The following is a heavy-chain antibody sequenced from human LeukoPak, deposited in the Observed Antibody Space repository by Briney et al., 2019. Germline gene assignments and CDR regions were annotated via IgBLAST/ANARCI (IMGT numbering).Heavy chain of an antibody. CDR2: IYSGGST. J-gene: IGHJ3*02. D-gene: IGHD1-26*01. V-gene: IGHV3-53*01. CDR1: GFTVSSNY. CDR3: ARGGSYLSAFDI. Sequence: GGSLRLSCAASGFTVSSNYMSWVRQAPGKGLEWVSIIYSGGSTFYADSVKGRFTISGDNSKNTLYLQMNSLRAEDTAVYYCARGGSYLSAFDIWGQGTMVTVSS.